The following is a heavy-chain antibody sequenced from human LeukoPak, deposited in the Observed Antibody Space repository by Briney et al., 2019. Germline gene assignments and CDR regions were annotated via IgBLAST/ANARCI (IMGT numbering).Heavy chain of an antibody. CDR2: INHSGST. CDR3: ARGPGQWLVLDY. V-gene: IGHV4-34*01. Sequence: SETLSLTCAVYGGSFSGYYWSWIRQPPGKGLEWIGEINHSGSTNYNPSLKSRVTISVDTSKSQFSLKLSSVTAADTAVYYCARGPGQWLVLDYWGQGTLVTVSS. D-gene: IGHD6-19*01. J-gene: IGHJ4*02. CDR1: GGSFSGYY.